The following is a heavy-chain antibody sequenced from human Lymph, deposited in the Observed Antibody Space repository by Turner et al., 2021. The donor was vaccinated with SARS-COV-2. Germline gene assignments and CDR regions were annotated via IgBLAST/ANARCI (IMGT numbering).Heavy chain of an antibody. Sequence: EVQLVQSGAEVKKPGESLKISCKGSGYSFPTYWIGWVRQMPGKGLEWMGIIYPGDSDTRYSPSFKGQVTISADKSISTAYLQWSSLKASDTAMYYCASLPIARGYSGYDFYYFDYWGQGTLVTVSS. CDR1: GYSFPTYW. D-gene: IGHD5-12*01. CDR3: ASLPIARGYSGYDFYYFDY. J-gene: IGHJ4*02. V-gene: IGHV5-51*01. CDR2: IYPGDSDT.